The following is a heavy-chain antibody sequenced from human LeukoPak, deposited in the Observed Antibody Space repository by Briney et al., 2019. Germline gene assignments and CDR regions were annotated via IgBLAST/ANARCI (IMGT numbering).Heavy chain of an antibody. J-gene: IGHJ3*02. CDR1: GYTFTSYA. CDR2: INAGNGNT. V-gene: IGHV1-3*01. CDR3: AREGAQNDAFDI. Sequence: ASVKVSCKASGYTFTSYAMHWVRQAPGQRLEWMGWINAGNGNTKYSQKFQGRVTITRDTSTSTAYMELSSLRSEDTAVYYCAREGAQNDAFDIWGQGTMVTVSS.